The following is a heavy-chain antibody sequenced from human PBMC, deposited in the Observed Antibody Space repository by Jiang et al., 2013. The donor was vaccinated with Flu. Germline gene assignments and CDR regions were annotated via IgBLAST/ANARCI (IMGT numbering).Heavy chain of an antibody. J-gene: IGHJ4*02. D-gene: IGHD2-2*01. Sequence: VQLVESGGGVVQPGGSLRLSCAASGFTFNYYQMYWVRQAPGKGLDWVASIRFDGTTQYYSDSVRGRLIISRDNFKNTLFLQMNNLRGDDTAIYYCATLRGSSYDTYVADIWGQGTLVTVSS. CDR3: ATLRGSSYDTYVADI. CDR1: GFTFNYYQ. V-gene: IGHV3-30*02. CDR2: IRFDGTTQ.